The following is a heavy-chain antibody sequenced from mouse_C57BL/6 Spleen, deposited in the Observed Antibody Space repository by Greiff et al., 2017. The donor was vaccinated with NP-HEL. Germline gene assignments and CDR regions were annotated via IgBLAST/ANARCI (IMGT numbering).Heavy chain of an antibody. V-gene: IGHV1-55*01. Sequence: QVQLQQPGAELVKPGASVKMSCKASGYTFTSYWITWVKQRPGQGLEWIGDIYPGSGSTNYNEKFKSKATLTVDTSSSTAYMQLSSLTSEDSAVYYCARALDYGSSYGAMDYWGQGTSVTVSS. CDR2: IYPGSGST. J-gene: IGHJ4*01. CDR3: ARALDYGSSYGAMDY. CDR1: GYTFTSYW. D-gene: IGHD1-1*01.